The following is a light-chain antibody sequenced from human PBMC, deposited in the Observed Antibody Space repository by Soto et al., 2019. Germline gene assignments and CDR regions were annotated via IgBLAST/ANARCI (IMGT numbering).Light chain of an antibody. CDR2: GTS. Sequence: EIVMAQSPATMSVSPGERATLSCRASQSVSINLAWYQQKPGQAPRLLIYGTSTRATGVPARFSGSGSGTDFTLTISSLQSEDFAVYYCQQYNNWPPRTFGQGTKVDIK. V-gene: IGKV3-15*01. CDR3: QQYNNWPPRT. CDR1: QSVSIN. J-gene: IGKJ1*01.